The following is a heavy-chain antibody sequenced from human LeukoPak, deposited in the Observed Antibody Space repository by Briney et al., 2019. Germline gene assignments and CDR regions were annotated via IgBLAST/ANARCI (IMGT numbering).Heavy chain of an antibody. V-gene: IGHV3-7*04. CDR1: GFPFTRYW. D-gene: IGHD4-17*01. J-gene: IGHJ2*01. CDR3: ARLAAGSDYFDS. CDR2: IKPDGSEK. Sequence: PGGSLRLSCAASGFPFTRYWMSWVRQAPGKGLEWVANIKPDGSEKHYVDSVKGRLTISRDNAKNSLYLQMNGLRAEDTAVYYCARLAAGSDYFDSWGRGTRVTVSS.